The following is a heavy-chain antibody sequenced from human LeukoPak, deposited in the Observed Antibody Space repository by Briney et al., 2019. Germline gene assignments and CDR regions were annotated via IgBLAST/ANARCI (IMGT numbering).Heavy chain of an antibody. J-gene: IGHJ4*02. CDR3: ARSTWYMDY. D-gene: IGHD6-13*01. Sequence: GGSLRLSCTASGFTFGDYALSWVRQAPGKGLEWVGFIRSQAYDGTAEYAASVKGRFTISRDDSKSIAYLQMTSLKTEDTAVYYCARSTWYMDYWGQGTLVTASS. CDR1: GFTFGDYA. V-gene: IGHV3-49*04. CDR2: IRSQAYDGTA.